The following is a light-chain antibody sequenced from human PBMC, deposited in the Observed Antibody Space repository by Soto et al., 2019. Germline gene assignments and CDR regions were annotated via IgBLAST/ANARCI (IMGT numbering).Light chain of an antibody. CDR2: DAS. CDR1: SSDVGGYNY. Sequence: QSVLTQPASVSGSPGQSITISCTGTSSDVGGYNYVSWYQQHPGKAPKLMIYDASTRPSGVSNRFSGSKSGNTASLTISGLQAEDEADYYCSSFRSSSTLYVFGTGTKLTVL. V-gene: IGLV2-14*01. CDR3: SSFRSSSTLYV. J-gene: IGLJ1*01.